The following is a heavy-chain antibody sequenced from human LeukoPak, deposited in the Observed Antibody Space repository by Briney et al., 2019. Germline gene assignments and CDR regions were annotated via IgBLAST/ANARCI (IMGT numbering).Heavy chain of an antibody. CDR3: ARRPRYSSGHYYDL. CDR1: GLTFSSYA. V-gene: IGHV3-23*01. D-gene: IGHD3-22*01. CDR2: ISGSGGNT. Sequence: GGSLRLSCAASGLTFSSYAMTWVRQAPGKGLEWVSTISGSGGNTYYADSVKGRFTVSRDNSKNTLFLQMNSLRAEDTAVYYCARRPRYSSGHYYDLWGQGTLVTVSS. J-gene: IGHJ4*02.